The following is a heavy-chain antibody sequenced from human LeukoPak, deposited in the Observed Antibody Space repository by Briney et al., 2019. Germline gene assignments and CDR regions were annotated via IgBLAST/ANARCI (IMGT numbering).Heavy chain of an antibody. CDR3: ATRATAGPW. Sequence: PPETLSLTCAVSGGSISSTYWSTWVRQPPGKGLEWIGEIHDSGSTNYNPSLKSRVTISIDKSKNQFSLNLTSVTAADTAVYYCATRATAGPWWGQGTLVTVSS. CDR1: GGSISSTYW. J-gene: IGHJ4*02. D-gene: IGHD6-13*01. V-gene: IGHV4-4*03. CDR2: IHDSGST.